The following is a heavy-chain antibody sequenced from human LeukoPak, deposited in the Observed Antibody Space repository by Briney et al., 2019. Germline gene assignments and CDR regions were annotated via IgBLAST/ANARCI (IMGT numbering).Heavy chain of an antibody. D-gene: IGHD2-15*01. Sequence: GGSLRLSCAASGFTFSSYSMNWVRQAPGKGLEWVSSISSSSSYIYYADSVKGRFTISRDNAKNSLYLQMNSLRAEDTAVYYWASTPGGGYCSGGSCPTDYWGQGTLVTVSS. J-gene: IGHJ4*02. CDR3: ASTPGGGYCSGGSCPTDY. CDR2: ISSSSSYI. CDR1: GFTFSSYS. V-gene: IGHV3-21*01.